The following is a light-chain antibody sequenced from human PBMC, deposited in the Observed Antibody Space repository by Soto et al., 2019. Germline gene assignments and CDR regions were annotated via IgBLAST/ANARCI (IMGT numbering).Light chain of an antibody. V-gene: IGKV3-15*01. CDR3: HQYDSWT. J-gene: IGKJ1*01. Sequence: EIVLTQSPATLSLSPGERGSLSCRASQSVSNYLAWYQQKPGQAPRLLIHGTFTRATGIPARFSGSGSGTEFTLTISRLEPEDFAVYYCHQYDSWTFGQGTKV. CDR1: QSVSNY. CDR2: GTF.